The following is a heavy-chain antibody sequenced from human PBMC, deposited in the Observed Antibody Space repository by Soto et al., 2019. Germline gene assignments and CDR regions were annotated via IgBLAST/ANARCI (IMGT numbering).Heavy chain of an antibody. Sequence: VQLVQSGAEFKNPGSSVQVSCEVSGGSFASHSVNWVRQAPGQGLEWMGRILPLIDVTNYAPRFQGRVTITADKTATAAYLEVHSLRSEDTAVYFCARAPNYDLLTGYEMDVWGKGTTVTVSS. CDR1: GGSFASHS. CDR2: ILPLIDVT. CDR3: ARAPNYDLLTGYEMDV. J-gene: IGHJ6*04. D-gene: IGHD3-9*01. V-gene: IGHV1-69*02.